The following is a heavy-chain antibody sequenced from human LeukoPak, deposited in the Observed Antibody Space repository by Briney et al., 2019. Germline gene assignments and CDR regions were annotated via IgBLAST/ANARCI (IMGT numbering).Heavy chain of an antibody. V-gene: IGHV1-58*02. CDR1: GFTFTSSA. CDR3: ASPGYSSHAFDI. CDR2: IVVGSGNT. D-gene: IGHD4-11*01. J-gene: IGHJ3*02. Sequence: GASVKVSCKASGFTFTSSAMQWVRQARGQRLEWIGWIVVGSGNTNYAQKFQERVTITRDMSTSTAYMELSSLRSEDTAVYYCASPGYSSHAFDIWGQGTMVTVSS.